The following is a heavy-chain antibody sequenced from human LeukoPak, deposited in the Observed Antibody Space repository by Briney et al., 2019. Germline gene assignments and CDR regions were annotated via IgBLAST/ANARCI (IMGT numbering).Heavy chain of an antibody. V-gene: IGHV3-7*01. CDR1: GFIFSGYW. Sequence: GGSLRLSCAASGFIFSGYWMTWVRQAPGKGLEWVASIKHDGSEAYYVDSVKGRFTISRDNSKNTLYLQMNSLRAEDTAVYYCARESIRCEGGDCYYDYWGQGTLVTVSS. CDR2: IKHDGSEA. CDR3: ARESIRCEGGDCYYDY. J-gene: IGHJ4*02. D-gene: IGHD2-21*02.